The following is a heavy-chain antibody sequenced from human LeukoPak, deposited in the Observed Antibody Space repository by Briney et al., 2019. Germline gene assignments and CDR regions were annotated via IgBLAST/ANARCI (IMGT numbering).Heavy chain of an antibody. CDR1: GFTFSSYS. CDR3: AREWGDYYDSSGPRAPDAFDI. D-gene: IGHD3-22*01. CDR2: IYSGGST. J-gene: IGHJ3*02. Sequence: PGGSLRLSCAASGFTFSSYSMNWVRQAPGKGLEWVSVIYSGGSTYYADSVKGRFTISRDNSKNTLYLQMNSLRAEDTAVYYCAREWGDYYDSSGPRAPDAFDIWGQGTMVTVSS. V-gene: IGHV3-53*01.